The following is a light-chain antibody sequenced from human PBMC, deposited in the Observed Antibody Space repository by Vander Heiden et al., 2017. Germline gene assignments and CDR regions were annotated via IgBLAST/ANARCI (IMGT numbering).Light chain of an antibody. J-gene: IGKJ4*01. Sequence: IAMNPPPDLPAVSLGAKATINCKSSQHDLYISNNMTYIAWYHQKQGQPPKLLIFWASTRESGVPDRFSGSEFGKDFTLPMSSLQAEVVAVYYCQQYYSTPLTFGGGTKVEIK. CDR2: WAS. V-gene: IGKV4-1*01. CDR3: QQYYSTPLT. CDR1: QHDLYISNNMTY.